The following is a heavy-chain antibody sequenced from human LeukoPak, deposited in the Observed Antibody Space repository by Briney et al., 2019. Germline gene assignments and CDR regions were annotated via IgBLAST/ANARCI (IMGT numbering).Heavy chain of an antibody. CDR1: GGSISGYY. CDR2: IYYSGST. Sequence: SETLSLTCTVSGGSISGYYWNWIRQHPGKGLEWIGYIYYSGSTYYNPSLKSRVTTSVDTSKNQFSLKLSSVTAADTAVYFCARAPLRQGAVKYFQHWGQGTLVTVSS. J-gene: IGHJ1*01. V-gene: IGHV4-31*03. CDR3: ARAPLRQGAVKYFQH.